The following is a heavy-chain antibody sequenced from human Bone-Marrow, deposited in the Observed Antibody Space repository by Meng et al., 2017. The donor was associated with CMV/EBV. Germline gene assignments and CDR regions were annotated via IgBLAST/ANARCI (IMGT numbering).Heavy chain of an antibody. V-gene: IGHV3-7*03. J-gene: IGHJ6*02. CDR3: AKDMNDFWSGYYLSAYIRDYYYYGMDV. D-gene: IGHD3-3*01. CDR1: GFTFSSYW. Sequence: GESLKISCAASGFTFSSYWMSWVRQAPGKGLEWVANIKQDGSEKYYVDSVKGRFTISRDNSKNTLYLQMNSLRAEDTAVYYCAKDMNDFWSGYYLSAYIRDYYYYGMDVWGQGTTVTVSS. CDR2: IKQDGSEK.